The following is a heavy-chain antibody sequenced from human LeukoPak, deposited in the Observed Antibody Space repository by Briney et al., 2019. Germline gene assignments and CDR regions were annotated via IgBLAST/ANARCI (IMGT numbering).Heavy chain of an antibody. Sequence: SETLSLTCAVSGGSISSYYWSWIRQPPGKGLEWIGRIYTSGSTTYNPSLKNRVTMSVDTSNNQFSLKLGSVTAADAAVYYCAGVGDYYFDYWGQGTLVTVSS. J-gene: IGHJ4*02. CDR1: GGSISSYY. CDR2: IYTSGST. V-gene: IGHV4-4*07. D-gene: IGHD4-17*01. CDR3: AGVGDYYFDY.